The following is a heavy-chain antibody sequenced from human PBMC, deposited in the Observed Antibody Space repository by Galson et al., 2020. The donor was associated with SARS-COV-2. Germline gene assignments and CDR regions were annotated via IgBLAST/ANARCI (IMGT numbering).Heavy chain of an antibody. J-gene: IGHJ4*02. V-gene: IGHV3-30*02. CDR2: IQYDGSDK. Sequence: QLGESLKISCAASGFTFSNYAMHWVRQAPGKGPEWVAVIQYDGSDKYYADAVKGRFTVSRDNSQNTLYLQMNILRPEDTAVYYCAKDRSGSWCVDNWGQGTLVTVSS. CDR3: AKDRSGSWCVDN. D-gene: IGHD6-13*01. CDR1: GFTFSNYA.